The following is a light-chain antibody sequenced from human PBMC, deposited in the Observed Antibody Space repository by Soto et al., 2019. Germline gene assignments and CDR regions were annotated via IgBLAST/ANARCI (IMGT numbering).Light chain of an antibody. CDR3: QQYGSSPET. CDR2: GAS. V-gene: IGKV3-20*01. Sequence: PGERATLSCRASQSVSSSYLAWYQQKPGQAPRLLIYGASSRATGIPDRFSGSGSGTDFTLTISRLEPEDFAVYYCQQYGSSPETFGQGTEVEIK. CDR1: QSVSSSY. J-gene: IGKJ1*01.